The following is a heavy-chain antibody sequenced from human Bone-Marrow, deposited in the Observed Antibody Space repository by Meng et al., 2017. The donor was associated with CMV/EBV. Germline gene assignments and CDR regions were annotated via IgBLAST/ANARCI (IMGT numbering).Heavy chain of an antibody. D-gene: IGHD1-1*01. Sequence: ASVKVSCKASGYTFTSYGISWVRQAPGQGLEWMGWISAYNGNTNYAQKLQGRVTMTTDTSTSTAYMELRSLRSDDTAVYYCARAAVQLERSPHNDYWGQGTRVTGSS. V-gene: IGHV1-18*01. CDR1: GYTFTSYG. CDR2: ISAYNGNT. J-gene: IGHJ4*02. CDR3: ARAAVQLERSPHNDY.